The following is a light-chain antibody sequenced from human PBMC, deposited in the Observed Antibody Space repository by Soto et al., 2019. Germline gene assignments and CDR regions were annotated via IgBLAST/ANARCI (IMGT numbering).Light chain of an antibody. J-gene: IGKJ1*01. V-gene: IGKV1-5*01. CDR2: DAS. CDR1: QSVSGW. CDR3: QQYKVYSQT. Sequence: DIQMTQSPSTLSASVGDTVTVTCRASQSVSGWLAWYQQKPGKAPKLLIYDASTLETGVPSRFSGSGYGTEFTLTISSLQPDDFATYYCQQYKVYSQTFGQGTKVDIK.